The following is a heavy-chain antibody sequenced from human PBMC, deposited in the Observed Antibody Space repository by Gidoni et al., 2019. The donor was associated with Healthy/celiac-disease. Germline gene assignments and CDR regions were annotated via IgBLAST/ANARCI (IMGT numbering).Heavy chain of an antibody. CDR3: ARETEQLVDY. CDR2: IKQDGSEK. V-gene: IGHV3-7*04. Sequence: PGKGLEWVANIKQDGSEKYYVDSVKGRFTISRDNAKNSLYLQMNSLRAEDTAVYYCARETEQLVDYWGQGTLVTVSS. D-gene: IGHD6-6*01. J-gene: IGHJ4*02.